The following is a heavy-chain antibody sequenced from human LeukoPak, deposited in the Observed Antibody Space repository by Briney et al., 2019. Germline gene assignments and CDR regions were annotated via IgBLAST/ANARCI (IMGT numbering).Heavy chain of an antibody. CDR1: GGTFSSYA. D-gene: IGHD6-13*01. CDR3: ATLKGVAAAAQYGFPFYYGMDV. V-gene: IGHV1-69*13. CDR2: IIPIFGTA. J-gene: IGHJ6*02. Sequence: RASVKVSCKASGGTFSSYAISWVRQAPGQGLEWMGGIIPIFGTANYAQKFQGRVTITADESTSTAYMELSSLRSEDTAVYYCATLKGVAAAAQYGFPFYYGMDVWGQGTTVTVSS.